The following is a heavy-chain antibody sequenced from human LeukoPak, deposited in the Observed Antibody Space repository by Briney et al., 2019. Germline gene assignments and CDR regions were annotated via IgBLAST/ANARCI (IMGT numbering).Heavy chain of an antibody. V-gene: IGHV3-30-3*01. Sequence: GGSLRLSCAASGFTFSSYAMHWVRQAPGKGLEWVAVISYDGSNKYYADSVKGRFTISRDNSKNTLYLQMNSLRAEDTAVYYCASGGEAAAFDYWGQGTLVTVSS. CDR1: GFTFSSYA. J-gene: IGHJ4*02. CDR2: ISYDGSNK. D-gene: IGHD2-21*01. CDR3: ASGGEAAAFDY.